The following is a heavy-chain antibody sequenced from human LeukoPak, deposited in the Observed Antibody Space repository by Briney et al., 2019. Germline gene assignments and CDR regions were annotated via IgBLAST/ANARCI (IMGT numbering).Heavy chain of an antibody. J-gene: IGHJ4*02. V-gene: IGHV3-23*01. CDR1: GFTFSSYA. Sequence: GGSLRLSCAASGFTFSSYAMTWVRQAPGKGLEWVSGISGSGDSTYYADSVKGRFTISRDNSKNTLYLQMHSLRAEDTAVYYCAKEGASMARAQLFDYWGKGTLVTVSS. D-gene: IGHD3-10*01. CDR2: ISGSGDST. CDR3: AKEGASMARAQLFDY.